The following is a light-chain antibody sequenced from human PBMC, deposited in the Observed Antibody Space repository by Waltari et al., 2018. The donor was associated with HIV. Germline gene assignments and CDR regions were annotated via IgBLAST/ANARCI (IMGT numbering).Light chain of an antibody. CDR3: AAWDHSLSARV. Sequence: QSVLTQPPSASGTPGPRVTISCSGSNSNIGSNSVYWYQQFPGTAPKLLIYRDNQRPSGVPDRFSGSKSGTSASLAISGLRSEDEADYYCAAWDHSLSARVFGGGTKMTVL. CDR2: RDN. CDR1: NSNIGSNS. J-gene: IGLJ3*02. V-gene: IGLV1-47*01.